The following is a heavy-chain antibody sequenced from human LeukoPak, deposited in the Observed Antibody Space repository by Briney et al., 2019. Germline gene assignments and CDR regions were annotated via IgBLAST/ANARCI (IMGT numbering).Heavy chain of an antibody. J-gene: IGHJ3*02. Sequence: SETLSLTCTVSGGSISSGDYYWSWIRQPPGKGLEWIGYIYYSGSTYYNPSLKSRVTISVDTSKNQFSLKLSSVTAADTAVYYCVRVGHSGTYYPFDMWGQGTMVTVSS. D-gene: IGHD1-26*01. CDR2: IYYSGST. CDR1: GGSISSGDYY. CDR3: VRVGHSGTYYPFDM. V-gene: IGHV4-30-4*01.